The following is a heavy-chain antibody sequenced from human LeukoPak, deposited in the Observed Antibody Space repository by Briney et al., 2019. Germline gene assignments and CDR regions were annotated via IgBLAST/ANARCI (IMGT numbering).Heavy chain of an antibody. J-gene: IGHJ5*02. Sequence: SETLSLTCIVSGGSISGYYWNWIRQPPGKGLEWIGSIYYSGSTYYNPSLKSRVTISVDTSKNQFSLKLSSVTAADTAVYYCARGYSYGRFDPWGQGTLVTVSS. V-gene: IGHV4-39*07. CDR1: GGSISGYY. CDR2: IYYSGST. CDR3: ARGYSYGRFDP. D-gene: IGHD5-18*01.